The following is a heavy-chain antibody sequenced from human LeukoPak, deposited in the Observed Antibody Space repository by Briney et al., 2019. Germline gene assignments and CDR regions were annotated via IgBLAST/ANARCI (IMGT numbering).Heavy chain of an antibody. CDR3: ARVLYGSGSYYLTDY. CDR1: GFTFSSYA. Sequence: PGGSLRLSCAASGFTFSSYAMSWVRQAPGKGLEWVSSISSSSSYIYYADSVKGRFTISRDNAKNSLYLQMNSLRAEDTAVYYCARVLYGSGSYYLTDYWGQGTLVTVSS. D-gene: IGHD3-10*01. J-gene: IGHJ4*02. V-gene: IGHV3-21*01. CDR2: ISSSSSYI.